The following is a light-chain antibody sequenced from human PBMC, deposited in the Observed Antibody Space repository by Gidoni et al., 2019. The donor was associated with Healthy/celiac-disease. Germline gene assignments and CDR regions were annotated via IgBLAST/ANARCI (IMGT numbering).Light chain of an antibody. CDR1: QSVSSSY. V-gene: IGKV3-20*01. J-gene: IGKJ3*01. Sequence: DIVLTQSPGTLSLSPGERATLSCRASQSVSSSYLAWYQQKPGQAPRLLIYGASSRATGIPDRFSGSGSGTDFTLTISRLELEDFAVYYCQQDGSSPLTFGHGTKVDIK. CDR2: GAS. CDR3: QQDGSSPLT.